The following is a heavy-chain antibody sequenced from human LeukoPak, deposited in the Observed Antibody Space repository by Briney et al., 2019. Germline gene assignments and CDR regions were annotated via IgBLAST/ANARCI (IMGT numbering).Heavy chain of an antibody. Sequence: ASVKVSCKASGYTFTSYDINWVRQATGQGLEWMGWINPNSGGTNYAQKFQGRVTMTRDTSISTAYMELSRLRSDDTAVYYCARDRIVATNNFDYWGQGTLVTVSS. J-gene: IGHJ4*02. V-gene: IGHV1-2*02. D-gene: IGHD5-12*01. CDR1: GYTFTSYD. CDR2: INPNSGGT. CDR3: ARDRIVATNNFDY.